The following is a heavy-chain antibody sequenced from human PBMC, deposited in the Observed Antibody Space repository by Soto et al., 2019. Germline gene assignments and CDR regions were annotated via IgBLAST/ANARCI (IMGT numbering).Heavy chain of an antibody. CDR1: GFTFSNAW. CDR3: TADVSEWELTDVHY. Sequence: EVQLVESGGGLVKPGGSLRLSCAASGFTFSNAWMNWVRQAPGKGLEWVGRIKSKTDGGTTDYAAPVKGRFTISRDDSKNTLYLQMNSLKTENTAVYYCTADVSEWELTDVHYWCQGTLVTVSS. D-gene: IGHD1-26*01. V-gene: IGHV3-15*07. CDR2: IKSKTDGGTT. J-gene: IGHJ4*02.